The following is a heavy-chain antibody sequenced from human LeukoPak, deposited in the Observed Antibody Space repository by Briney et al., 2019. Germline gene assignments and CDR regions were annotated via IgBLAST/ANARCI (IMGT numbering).Heavy chain of an antibody. V-gene: IGHV4-59*01. CDR2: FYYSGRA. CDR3: ARYGGTRFDP. CDR1: GGSISSYY. D-gene: IGHD4-23*01. Sequence: SSETLPITCTASGGSISSYYWTWIRQPPGKGLEWIGYFYYSGRANYNPSLQSRVTISEDTSKNQFSLKLTSVTAADTAVYYCARYGGTRFDPWGQGTLVTVSS. J-gene: IGHJ5*02.